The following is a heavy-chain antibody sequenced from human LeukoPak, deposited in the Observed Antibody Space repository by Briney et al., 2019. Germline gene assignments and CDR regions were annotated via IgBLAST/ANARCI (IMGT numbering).Heavy chain of an antibody. Sequence: PSKTLSLTCTVSGVSVSSGNYYWSWIRQPPGKGLEWIGYVYKSGGTNYNPSLKGRVTISVDTSKNQFSLKLSSVTTADTAVYYCARISLTMRDAFDIWGQGTTVTVST. V-gene: IGHV4-61*01. CDR3: ARISLTMRDAFDI. J-gene: IGHJ3*02. CDR2: VYKSGGT. CDR1: GVSVSSGNYY. D-gene: IGHD4/OR15-4a*01.